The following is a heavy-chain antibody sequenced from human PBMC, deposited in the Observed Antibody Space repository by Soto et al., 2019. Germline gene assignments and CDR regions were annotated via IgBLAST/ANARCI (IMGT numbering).Heavy chain of an antibody. V-gene: IGHV4-61*01. CDR1: GGSVSSGSYY. D-gene: IGHD3-16*02. CDR3: AGGKLRSGELSLFDY. J-gene: IGHJ4*02. CDR2: IYYSGST. Sequence: SETLSLTCTVSGGSVSSGSYYWSWIRQPPGKGLEWIGYIYYSGSTNYNPSLKSRVTISVDTSKNQFSLKLSSVTAADTAVYYCAGGKLRSGELSLFDYWGQGTLVTVSS.